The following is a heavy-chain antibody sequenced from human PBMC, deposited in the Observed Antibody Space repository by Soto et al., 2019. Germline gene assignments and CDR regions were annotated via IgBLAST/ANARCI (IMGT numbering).Heavy chain of an antibody. J-gene: IGHJ4*02. CDR2: IIPIFATV. CDR3: ARGGRGYISAPRYDFDY. D-gene: IGHD5-18*01. Sequence: QVQLVQSGSEVKKPGSSVKVSCKASGGSFSSNPISWVRQAPGQGLEWMAGIIPIFATVHYAQKFQGRVTITADESTSTAYMELTSLRSEDTAVYFCARGGRGYISAPRYDFDYWGQGTLVTVS. V-gene: IGHV1-69*01. CDR1: GGSFSSNP.